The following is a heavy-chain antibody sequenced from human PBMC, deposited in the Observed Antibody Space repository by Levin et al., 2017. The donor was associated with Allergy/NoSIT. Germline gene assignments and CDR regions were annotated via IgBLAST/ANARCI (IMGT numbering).Heavy chain of an antibody. D-gene: IGHD4-17*01. CDR1: GFTFEDYG. Sequence: GESLKISCVVSGFTFEDYGMSWVRQVPGKGLEWVSGVDWSGGSSGYADSADSVKGRFTSSRDNAKKSLYLQMNNLRAEDTAFYYCARNYGATFFDYWGQGTLVTVSS. CDR2: VDWSGGSS. CDR3: ARNYGATFFDY. J-gene: IGHJ4*02. V-gene: IGHV3-20*04.